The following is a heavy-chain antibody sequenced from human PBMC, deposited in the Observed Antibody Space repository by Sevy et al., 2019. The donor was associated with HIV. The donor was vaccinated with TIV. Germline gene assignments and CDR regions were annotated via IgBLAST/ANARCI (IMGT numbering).Heavy chain of an antibody. D-gene: IGHD6-13*01. CDR3: ARDFRDSSRYFPCYAMDV. CDR2: IYTSGST. Sequence: SETLSLTCTVSGGSISSGSHYWNWIRQPAGKGLEWIGRIYTSGSTNYNPSLKSRVTMSVDTSKNQFSLNLSSVTAADTAVYYCARDFRDSSRYFPCYAMDVWGQGTTVTVSS. CDR1: GGSISSGSHY. V-gene: IGHV4-61*02. J-gene: IGHJ6*02.